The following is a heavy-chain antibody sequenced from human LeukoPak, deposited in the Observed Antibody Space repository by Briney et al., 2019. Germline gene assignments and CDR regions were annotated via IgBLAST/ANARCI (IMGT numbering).Heavy chain of an antibody. V-gene: IGHV4-59*12. CDR3: ARVKAVAGSWWYFDY. D-gene: IGHD6-19*01. Sequence: PSETLSLTCTVSGGSISSYYWSWIRQPPGKGLEWIGYIYYSGSTNYNPSLKSRVTISVDTSKNQFSLKLSSVTAADTAVYYCARVKAVAGSWWYFDYWGQGTLVTASS. CDR2: IYYSGST. CDR1: GGSISSYY. J-gene: IGHJ4*02.